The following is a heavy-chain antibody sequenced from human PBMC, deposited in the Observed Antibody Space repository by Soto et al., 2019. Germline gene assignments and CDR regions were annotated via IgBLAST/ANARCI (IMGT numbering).Heavy chain of an antibody. V-gene: IGHV3-30-3*01. J-gene: IGHJ4*02. CDR3: ARDGLTTVTTFDY. CDR2: ISYDGSNK. CDR1: GFAFSNYA. Sequence: QVQLVESGGSVVQPGRSLRLSCAASGFAFSNYAMHWVRQAPGKGLEWVAVISYDGSNKYYADSVKGRFTISRDNSKNTLYLQMNSLRAEDTAVYYCARDGLTTVTTFDYWGQGTLVTVSS. D-gene: IGHD4-17*01.